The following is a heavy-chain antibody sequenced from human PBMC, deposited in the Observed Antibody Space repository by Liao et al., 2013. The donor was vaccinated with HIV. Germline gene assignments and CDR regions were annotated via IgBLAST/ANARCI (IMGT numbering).Heavy chain of an antibody. Sequence: QVQLQESGPGLVKPSETLSLTCTVSGGSMSSSSYYWGWIRQPPGKGLEWIGYIYYSGSTYYNPSLKSRVTISVDRSKNQFSLKLSSVTAADTAVYYCARGQGYYGSGSYYPYWGQGTLVTVSS. V-gene: IGHV4-30-4*08. CDR2: IYYSGST. CDR3: ARGQGYYGSGSYYPY. J-gene: IGHJ4*02. CDR1: GGSMSSSSYY. D-gene: IGHD3-10*01.